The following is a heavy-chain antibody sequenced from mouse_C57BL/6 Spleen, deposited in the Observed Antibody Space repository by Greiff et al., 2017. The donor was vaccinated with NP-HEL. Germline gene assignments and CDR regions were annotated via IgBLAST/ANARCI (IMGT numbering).Heavy chain of an antibody. Sequence: VQLQQSGPVLVKPGASVKMSCKASGYTFTDYYMNWVKQSHGKSLEWIGVINPYNGGTSYNQKFKGKATLTVDKSSSTAYMQLSSLTSEDSAVYYCAAYGSSSWFAYWGQGTLVTVSA. CDR2: INPYNGGT. CDR3: AAYGSSSWFAY. CDR1: GYTFTDYY. V-gene: IGHV1-19*01. J-gene: IGHJ3*01. D-gene: IGHD1-1*01.